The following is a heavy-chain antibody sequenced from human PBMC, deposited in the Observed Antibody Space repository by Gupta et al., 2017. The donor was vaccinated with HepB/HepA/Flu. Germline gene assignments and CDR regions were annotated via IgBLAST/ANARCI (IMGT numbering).Heavy chain of an antibody. CDR1: GYKITNYW. V-gene: IGHV5-51*01. J-gene: IGHJ4*02. D-gene: IGHD3-16*01. CDR2: IYPGNSDT. CDR3: ASGLAPGGVFDH. Sequence: EVQLVQSGAEVKKPGESLTISCKGSGYKITNYWIGWVRQMPGKGLEWMGIIYPGNSDTRYSPSFHGQVIISADKSISTANLQWSSLKASDTAMYYCASGLAPGGVFDHWGQGTLVTVSS.